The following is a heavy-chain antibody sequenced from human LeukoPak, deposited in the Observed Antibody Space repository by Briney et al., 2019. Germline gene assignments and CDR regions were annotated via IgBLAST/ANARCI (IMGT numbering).Heavy chain of an antibody. CDR3: ARGGVREAGEDFDY. J-gene: IGHJ4*02. Sequence: SQTLSLTCAISGDSVSSNSAAWTWIRQSPSRGLEWLGRTYYRSKWYNDYAVSVKSRITINPDTSKNQFSLQLNSVTPEDTAVYYCARGGVREAGEDFDYWGQGTLVTVSS. D-gene: IGHD3-10*01. V-gene: IGHV6-1*01. CDR1: GDSVSSNSAA. CDR2: TYYRSKWYN.